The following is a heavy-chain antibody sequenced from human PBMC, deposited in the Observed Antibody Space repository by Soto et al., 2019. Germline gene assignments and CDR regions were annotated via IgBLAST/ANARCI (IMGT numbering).Heavy chain of an antibody. CDR3: ARGGYIAVAGTGSYFDY. V-gene: IGHV4-59*01. CDR2: IYYSGST. CDR1: GGSISSYY. Sequence: SETLSLTCTVSGGSISSYYWSWIRQPPGKGLEWIGYIYYSGSTNYNPSLKSRVTISVDTSKNQFSLKLSSVTAADTAVYYCARGGYIAVAGTGSYFDYWGQGTLVTVSS. D-gene: IGHD6-19*01. J-gene: IGHJ4*02.